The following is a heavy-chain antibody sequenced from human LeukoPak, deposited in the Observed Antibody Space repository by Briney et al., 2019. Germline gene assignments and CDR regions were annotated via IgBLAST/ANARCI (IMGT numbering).Heavy chain of an antibody. V-gene: IGHV7-4-1*02. Sequence: ASVKVSCKASGYNFTTYGMNWVRQAPGQGLEWMGWINTNTGNPTYAQGFTGRFVFSLDTSVSTAYLQISSLKAEDTAVYYCARSIFCGGDCYPRPFDYWGQGTLVTVSS. CDR1: GYNFTTYG. CDR2: INTNTGNP. CDR3: ARSIFCGGDCYPRPFDY. D-gene: IGHD2-21*02. J-gene: IGHJ4*02.